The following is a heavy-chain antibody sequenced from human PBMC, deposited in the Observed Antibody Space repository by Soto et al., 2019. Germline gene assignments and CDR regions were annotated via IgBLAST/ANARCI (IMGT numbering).Heavy chain of an antibody. D-gene: IGHD3-10*01. CDR1: GGTFSSYA. CDR3: ARLWFGDSDYYYGMDV. CDR2: IIPIFGTA. V-gene: IGHV1-69*13. J-gene: IGHJ6*02. Sequence: SVKVSCKASGGTFSSYAISWVRQAPGQGLEWMGGIIPIFGTANYAQKFQGRVTITADESTSTAYMELISLRSEDTAVYYCARLWFGDSDYYYGMDVWGQGTTVTVSS.